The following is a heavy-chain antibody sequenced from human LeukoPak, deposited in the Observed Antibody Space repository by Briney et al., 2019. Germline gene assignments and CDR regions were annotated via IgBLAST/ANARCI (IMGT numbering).Heavy chain of an antibody. D-gene: IGHD3-22*01. Sequence: ASVKVSCKASGYTFTTYPINWVRQAPGQGLEWMGWIDTNTGSPTYAQGLTGRFVFSLDTSVSTAFLQINSLKAEDTALYYCVRRIDTTGYFNYWGQGTLVTVPS. V-gene: IGHV7-4-1*02. CDR1: GYTFTTYP. CDR3: VRRIDTTGYFNY. CDR2: IDTNTGSP. J-gene: IGHJ4*02.